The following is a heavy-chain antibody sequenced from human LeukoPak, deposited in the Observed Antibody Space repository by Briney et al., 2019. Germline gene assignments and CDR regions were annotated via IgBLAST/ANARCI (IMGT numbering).Heavy chain of an antibody. CDR2: VGGDEKA. D-gene: IGHD2-21*02. Sequence: PGGSLRLSCAASGFPFSGNAMSWVRQAPGRGLEWVSGVGGDEKAHYTDSVRGRFTISGDNSKNTVSLQMNSLTVEDTAVYYCAKDLSWWVTVDYWCQGVLVTVSS. J-gene: IGHJ4*02. CDR1: GFPFSGNA. CDR3: AKDLSWWVTVDY. V-gene: IGHV3-23*01.